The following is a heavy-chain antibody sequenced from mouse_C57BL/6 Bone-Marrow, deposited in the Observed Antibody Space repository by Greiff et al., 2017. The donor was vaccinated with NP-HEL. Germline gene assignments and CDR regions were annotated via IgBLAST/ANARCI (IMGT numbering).Heavy chain of an antibody. CDR3: TREDYDGYYYAMDY. CDR1: GFTFSSYA. J-gene: IGHJ4*01. CDR2: ISSGGDYI. V-gene: IGHV5-9-1*02. Sequence: DVQLVESGEGLVKPGGSLKLSCAASGFTFSSYAMSWVRQTPEKRLEWVAYISSGGDYIYYADTVKGRFTISRDNARTTLYLQMSSLKSEDTAMYYCTREDYDGYYYAMDYWGQGTSVTVSS. D-gene: IGHD2-4*01.